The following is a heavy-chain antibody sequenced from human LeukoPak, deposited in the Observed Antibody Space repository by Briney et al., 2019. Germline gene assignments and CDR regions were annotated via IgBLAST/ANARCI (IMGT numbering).Heavy chain of an antibody. CDR1: GFTFSSYG. J-gene: IGHJ4*02. V-gene: IGHV3-30*02. CDR2: IRYDGSNK. Sequence: GGPLRLSWAASGFTFSSYGRHWVRQAPGKGREWLAFIRYDGSNKYYADSVKGRFTISRDNSKNTLYLQMNSLRAEDTAVYYCARDLEWLGNSFDYWGQGTLVTVSS. D-gene: IGHD5-12*01. CDR3: ARDLEWLGNSFDY.